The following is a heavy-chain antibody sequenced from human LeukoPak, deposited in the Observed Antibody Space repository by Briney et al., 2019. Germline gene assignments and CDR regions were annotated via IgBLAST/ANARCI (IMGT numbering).Heavy chain of an antibody. CDR1: GFTFSNYW. D-gene: IGHD1-1*01. V-gene: IGHV3-7*05. J-gene: IGHJ4*01. Sequence: RGSLRLSCAASGFTFSNYWMSWVRQAPGKGLEWLTNIKQDGSEKYYVDSVKGRFTISRDNAKNSLYLQMNSLRAEDTAVYYCASQKNGASDYWGQGTLVTVSS. CDR3: ASQKNGASDY. CDR2: IKQDGSEK.